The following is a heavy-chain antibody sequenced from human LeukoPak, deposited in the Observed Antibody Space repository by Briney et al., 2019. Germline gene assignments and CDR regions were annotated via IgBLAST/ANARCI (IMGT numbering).Heavy chain of an antibody. V-gene: IGHV3-66*01. CDR3: ARDRADGYNYGDYFDN. D-gene: IGHD5-18*01. J-gene: IGHJ4*02. Sequence: GGSLRLSCAGAGFIVSSNYMSWVRQAAGKGLEWVSVIYGSSRTYYADSVKGRFTISRDNSKNTVYLQMDSLRAEDTAVYYCARDRADGYNYGDYFDNWGQGTLVTVSS. CDR1: GFIVSSNY. CDR2: IYGSSRT.